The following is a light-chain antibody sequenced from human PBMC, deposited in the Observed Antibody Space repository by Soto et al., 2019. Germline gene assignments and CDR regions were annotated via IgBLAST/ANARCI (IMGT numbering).Light chain of an antibody. CDR2: GAP. CDR1: QSVSSGY. Sequence: IGLTQAPGTLSLSPGERATHSCRASQSVSSGYLAWYHQKAGQAPRLPIYGAPLRTSGNPDRFSGSGAGTDFTLTISRLAPENFAVQSIQQSGTSPYTFDHRTILEIE. V-gene: IGKV3-20*01. J-gene: IGKJ2*01. CDR3: QQSGTSPYT.